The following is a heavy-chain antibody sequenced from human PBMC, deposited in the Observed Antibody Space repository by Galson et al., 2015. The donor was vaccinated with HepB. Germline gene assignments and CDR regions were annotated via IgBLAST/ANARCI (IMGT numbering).Heavy chain of an antibody. CDR1: GYFLSKIP. J-gene: IGHJ3*01. CDR2: FHPQNAER. D-gene: IGHD3-3*01. V-gene: IGHV1-24*01. CDR3: ASGFFGAFDL. Sequence: SVKVSCKVSGYFLSKIPMHWMRQSPGKGPEWMGGFHPQNAERIYAQRFQGRASMTEDISIDTAYMELSSLRSEDTAIYYCASGFFGAFDLWGQGTIVTVSS.